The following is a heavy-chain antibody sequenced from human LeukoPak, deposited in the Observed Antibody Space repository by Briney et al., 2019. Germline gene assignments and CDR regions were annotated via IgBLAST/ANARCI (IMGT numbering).Heavy chain of an antibody. CDR2: INAGNGNT. J-gene: IGHJ4*02. CDR1: GYTFTSYA. Sequence: ASVKVSCKAPGYTFTSYAMHWVRQAPGQRLEWMGWINAGNGNTKYSQKFQGRVTITRDTSASTAYMELSSLRSEDTAVYYCARDRSPYPLIAEGSYDYWGQGTLVTVSS. V-gene: IGHV1-3*01. CDR3: ARDRSPYPLIAEGSYDY. D-gene: IGHD6-13*01.